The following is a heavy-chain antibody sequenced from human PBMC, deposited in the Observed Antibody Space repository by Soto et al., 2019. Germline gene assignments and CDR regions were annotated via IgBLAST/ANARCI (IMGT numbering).Heavy chain of an antibody. CDR2: ISYSGST. J-gene: IGHJ5*02. CDR1: GGSISSGNYY. CDR3: ATLPPRIVVSLLPIPT. V-gene: IGHV4-30-4*01. Sequence: PSETLSLTCTVSGGSISSGNYYWSWIRQPPGKGLEWIGFISYSGSTYYSASLQSRVTMSVDTSKNQFSLNLSSVTAADTAVYYCATLPPRIVVSLLPIPTWGQGILVTVSS. D-gene: IGHD2-21*01.